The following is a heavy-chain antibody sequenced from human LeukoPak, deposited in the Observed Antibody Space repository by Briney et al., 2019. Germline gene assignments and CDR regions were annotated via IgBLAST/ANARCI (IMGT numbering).Heavy chain of an antibody. CDR1: GYTFASYH. J-gene: IGHJ4*02. CDR3: AREREDSYYFDY. D-gene: IGHD5-18*01. Sequence: ASVKVSCKASGYTFASYHIHWVRQAPGQGLEWMGIIKISGGLSTYAQMFQGRVTMTRDTSTRTVYMEMSSLTSEDTALYYCAREREDSYYFDYWGQGTLVTVSS. CDR2: IKISGGLS. V-gene: IGHV1-46*01.